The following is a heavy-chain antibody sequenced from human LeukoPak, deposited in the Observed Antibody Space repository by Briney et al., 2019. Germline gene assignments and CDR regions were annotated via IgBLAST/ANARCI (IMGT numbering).Heavy chain of an antibody. V-gene: IGHV3-23*01. CDR3: AKDRSCTNNICHGDFDY. J-gene: IGHJ4*02. CDR2: ISGSGGDT. CDR1: GFTFSNYD. Sequence: GGSLRLSCAASGFTFSNYDMRWARQAPGKGLEWVSGISGSGGDTYYADSVRGRFTISRDNSKNTLYLQMNSLRDEDTAVYYCAKDRSCTNNICHGDFDYWGQGTLVTVSS. D-gene: IGHD2-8*01.